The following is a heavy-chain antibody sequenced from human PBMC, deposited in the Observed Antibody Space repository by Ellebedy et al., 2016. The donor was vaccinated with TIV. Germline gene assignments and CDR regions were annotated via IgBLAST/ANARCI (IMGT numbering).Heavy chain of an antibody. V-gene: IGHV3-33*01. CDR2: IFYDGSNK. Sequence: GGSLRLXCAASGFTFSHYGMHWVRQAPGKGLEWVAVIFYDGSNKLYADSVKGRFTISRDNSKNTLYVEMNSLRAEDTAVYSCARDRSAYVDYWGQGTLVTVSS. CDR1: GFTFSHYG. D-gene: IGHD3-3*01. J-gene: IGHJ4*02. CDR3: ARDRSAYVDY.